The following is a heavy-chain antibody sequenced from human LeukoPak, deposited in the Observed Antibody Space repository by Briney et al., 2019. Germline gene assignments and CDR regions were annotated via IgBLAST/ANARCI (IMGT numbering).Heavy chain of an antibody. D-gene: IGHD6-13*01. J-gene: IGHJ4*02. Sequence: SETLSLTCTVSGGSISSYYWSRIRQPPGKGLEWIGYIYYSGSTNYNPSLKSRVTISVDTSKNQFSLKLSSVTAADTAVYYCARYIAAAGLFDYWGQGTLVTVSS. V-gene: IGHV4-59*08. CDR3: ARYIAAAGLFDY. CDR2: IYYSGST. CDR1: GGSISSYY.